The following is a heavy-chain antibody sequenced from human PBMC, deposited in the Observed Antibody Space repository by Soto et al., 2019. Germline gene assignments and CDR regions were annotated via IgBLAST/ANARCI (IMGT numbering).Heavy chain of an antibody. Sequence: WGSLRLSCSASGFTFSSYAMHWVRQAPGKGLEYVSAISSNGGSTYYADSVKGRFTISRDNSKNTLYLQMSSLRAEDTAVYYCVSRTGYSSSWYWFDPWGQGTLVTVSS. V-gene: IGHV3-64D*08. CDR1: GFTFSSYA. CDR3: VSRTGYSSSWYWFDP. D-gene: IGHD6-13*01. J-gene: IGHJ5*02. CDR2: ISSNGGST.